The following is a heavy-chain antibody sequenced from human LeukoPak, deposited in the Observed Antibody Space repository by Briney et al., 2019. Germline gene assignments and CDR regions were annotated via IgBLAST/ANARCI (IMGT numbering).Heavy chain of an antibody. Sequence: GESLKISCKGSGYSFTSYWIGWVRQMPGKGLEWMGIIYPGDSDTRYSPSFQGQVTISADKSISTAYLQWSSLKASDTAMYYCARRRMETGTTYYFDYWGQGTPVTVSS. D-gene: IGHD1-7*01. CDR1: GYSFTSYW. J-gene: IGHJ4*02. V-gene: IGHV5-51*01. CDR3: ARRRMETGTTYYFDY. CDR2: IYPGDSDT.